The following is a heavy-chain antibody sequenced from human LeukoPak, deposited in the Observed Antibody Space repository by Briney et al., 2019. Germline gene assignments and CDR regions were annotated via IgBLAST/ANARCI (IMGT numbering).Heavy chain of an antibody. Sequence: GASVKVSCEASGGTFSSYAISWVRQAPGQGLEWMGGIIPIFGTANYAQKFQGRVTITADESTSTAYMELSSLRSEDTAVYYCAIPKNCSSTSCYYHHYYYGMDVWGQGTTVTVSS. V-gene: IGHV1-69*13. CDR2: IIPIFGTA. J-gene: IGHJ6*02. CDR1: GGTFSSYA. CDR3: AIPKNCSSTSCYYHHYYYGMDV. D-gene: IGHD2-2*01.